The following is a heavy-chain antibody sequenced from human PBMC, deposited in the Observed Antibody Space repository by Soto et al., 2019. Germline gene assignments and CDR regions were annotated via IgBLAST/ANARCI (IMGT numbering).Heavy chain of an antibody. Sequence: SETLSLTCSVSGDSISNLDYFWSWIRQPPGQALEYIGYIYKSATTYYNPPFESRVAISVDTSKSQFSLNVTSVTAADTAVYFCARGRYCLTGRCFPNWFDSWGQGALVTVSS. CDR1: GDSISNLDYF. CDR3: ARGRYCLTGRCFPNWFDS. J-gene: IGHJ5*01. CDR2: IYKSATT. V-gene: IGHV4-30-4*01. D-gene: IGHD7-27*01.